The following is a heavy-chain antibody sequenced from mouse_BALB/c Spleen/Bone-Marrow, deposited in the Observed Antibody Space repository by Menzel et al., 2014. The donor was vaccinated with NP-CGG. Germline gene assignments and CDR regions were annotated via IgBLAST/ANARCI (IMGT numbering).Heavy chain of an antibody. Sequence: EVKLMESGGGLVQPGGSRKLSCAASGFTFSSFGMHWVRRAPEKGLEWVAYISSGSSNINYADTVKGRFTISRDNPKNTLFLRMTSLRSEDTAMYYCARWGYYYAMDYWGQGTSVTVSS. CDR2: ISSGSSNI. J-gene: IGHJ4*01. D-gene: IGHD2-2*01. CDR3: ARWGYYYAMDY. V-gene: IGHV5-17*02. CDR1: GFTFSSFG.